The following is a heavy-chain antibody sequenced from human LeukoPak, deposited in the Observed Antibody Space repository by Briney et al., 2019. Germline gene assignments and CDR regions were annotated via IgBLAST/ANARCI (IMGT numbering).Heavy chain of an antibody. Sequence: GGSLRLSCAASGFTFSSYWMSWVRQAPGKGLEWVANIKQDGSEKYYVDSVKGQFTISRDNAKNSLYLQMNSLRAEDTAVYYCASLGGLRYFDWSYYYYYGMDVWGQGTTVTVSS. V-gene: IGHV3-7*01. CDR3: ASLGGLRYFDWSYYYYYGMDV. J-gene: IGHJ6*02. CDR1: GFTFSSYW. CDR2: IKQDGSEK. D-gene: IGHD3-9*01.